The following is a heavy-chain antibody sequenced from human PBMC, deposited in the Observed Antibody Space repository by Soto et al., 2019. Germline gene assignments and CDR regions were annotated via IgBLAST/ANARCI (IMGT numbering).Heavy chain of an antibody. J-gene: IGHJ6*03. D-gene: IGHD2-15*01. CDR3: ASMPLSYCVGGGCPRDLPNYSYYYYLDV. CDR1: GGSISSGGYY. CDR2: IDHSGST. V-gene: IGHV4-31*03. Sequence: SETLSLTCTVSGGSISSGGYYWSWIRQPPGKGLEWIGNIDHSGSTSYNTSLKSRLIISVDTSKNQFSLKLSYVTAADTAVYFCASMPLSYCVGGGCPRDLPNYSYYYYLDVWGKGTTVTVSS.